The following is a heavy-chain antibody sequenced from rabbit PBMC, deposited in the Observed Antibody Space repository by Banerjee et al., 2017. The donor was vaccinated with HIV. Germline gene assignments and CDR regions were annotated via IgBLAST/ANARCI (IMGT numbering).Heavy chain of an antibody. V-gene: IGHV1S45*01. CDR3: ARDRSSGSSSDGSNL. D-gene: IGHD1-1*01. CDR1: GIDFSSSYY. J-gene: IGHJ4*01. CDR2: VYFGSSSNT. Sequence: QEQLEESGGGLVQPEGSLTLTCVASGIDFSSSYYMCWVRQAPGKGLEWIGCVYFGSSSNTWYASWVNGRFTISKTSTTVTLQMTSLTAADTATYFCARDRSSGSSSDGSNLWGPGTLVTVS.